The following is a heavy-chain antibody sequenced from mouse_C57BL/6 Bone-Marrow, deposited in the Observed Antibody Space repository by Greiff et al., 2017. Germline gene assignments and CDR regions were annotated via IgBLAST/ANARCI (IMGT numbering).Heavy chain of an antibody. V-gene: IGHV14-4*01. J-gene: IGHJ2*01. Sequence: EVMLVESGAELVRPGASVKLSCTASGFNIKDDYMHWVKQRPEQGLEWIGWIDPENGDTEYASKFQGKATITADTSSNTAYLQLSSLTSEDTAVYYCTTCDYGSSYVDYWGQGTTLTVSS. CDR2: IDPENGDT. CDR3: TTCDYGSSYVDY. CDR1: GFNIKDDY. D-gene: IGHD1-1*01.